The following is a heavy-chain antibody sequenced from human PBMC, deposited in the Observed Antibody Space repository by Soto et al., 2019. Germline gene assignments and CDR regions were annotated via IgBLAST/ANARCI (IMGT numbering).Heavy chain of an antibody. Sequence: GASVKVSCKASGYTFTSYAMHWVRQAPGQRLEWMGWINAGNGNAKYSQKFQGRVTITRDTSASTAYMELSSLRSEDTAVYYCARDPQQLVRGYYYYGMDVWGQGTKVTGSS. J-gene: IGHJ6*02. D-gene: IGHD6-13*01. V-gene: IGHV1-3*01. CDR2: INAGNGNA. CDR3: ARDPQQLVRGYYYYGMDV. CDR1: GYTFTSYA.